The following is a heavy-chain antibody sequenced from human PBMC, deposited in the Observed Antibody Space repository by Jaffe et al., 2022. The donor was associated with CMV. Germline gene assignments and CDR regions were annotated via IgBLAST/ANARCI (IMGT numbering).Heavy chain of an antibody. CDR3: ARIPPRDGYNTADPDAFDI. V-gene: IGHV2-70*15. CDR1: GFSLSTSGMC. CDR2: IDWDDDK. D-gene: IGHD5-12*01. J-gene: IGHJ3*02. Sequence: QVTLRESGPALVKPTQTLTLTCTFSGFSLSTSGMCVSWIRQPPGKALEWLARIDWDDDKYYSTSLKTRLTISKDTSKNQVVLTMTNMDPVDTATYYCARIPPRDGYNTADPDAFDIWGQGTMVTVSS.